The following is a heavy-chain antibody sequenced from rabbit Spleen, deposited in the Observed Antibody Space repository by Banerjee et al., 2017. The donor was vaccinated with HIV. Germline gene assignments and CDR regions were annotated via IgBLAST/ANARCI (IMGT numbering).Heavy chain of an antibody. D-gene: IGHD1-1*01. CDR1: GFYFSSGND. J-gene: IGHJ3*01. CDR2: IYTGSGRT. CDR3: ARDGGGSSGYYFKL. V-gene: IGHV1S40*01. Sequence: QSLAESGGGLVKPGASLTLTCNASGFYFSSGNDMCWVRQAPGKGLEWIACIYTGSGRTYYASWAKGRFTISKTASTTVTLQLHSLTAADTAAYFCARDGGGSSGYYFKLGGQGTLVTVS.